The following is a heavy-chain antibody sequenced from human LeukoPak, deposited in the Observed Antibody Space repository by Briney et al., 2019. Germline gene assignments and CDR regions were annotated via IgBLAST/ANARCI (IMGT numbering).Heavy chain of an antibody. D-gene: IGHD3-16*01. Sequence: SETLSLTCIVSSGSINSWYWGWVRQPAGRGLEWVGRIYTTGKTDYNPALKSRLTLSVDTPKRQFSLNLRSVTAADTAIYFCARHGYTASHYFLDYWSQGTLVTVSS. CDR2: IYTTGKT. CDR3: ARHGYTASHYFLDY. CDR1: SGSINSWY. V-gene: IGHV4-4*07. J-gene: IGHJ4*02.